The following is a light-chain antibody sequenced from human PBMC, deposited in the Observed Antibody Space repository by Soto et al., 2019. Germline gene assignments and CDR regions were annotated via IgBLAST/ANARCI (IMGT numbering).Light chain of an antibody. J-gene: IGLJ2*01. CDR2: DVS. CDR3: SSYGGGDTFHVI. V-gene: IGLV2-8*01. CDR1: NSDIGGYNY. Sequence: QSALTQPASVSGSPGQSVTISCTGSNSDIGGYNYVSWYQQYTGKAPKLMIYDVSKRPSGVPDRFSGSKSGNTASLTVSGLRADDEAVYYCSSYGGGDTFHVIFGGGTKLTVL.